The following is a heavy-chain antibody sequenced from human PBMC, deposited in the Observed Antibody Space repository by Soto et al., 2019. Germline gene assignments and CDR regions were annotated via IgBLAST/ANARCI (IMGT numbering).Heavy chain of an antibody. V-gene: IGHV1-18*01. CDR1: GYTFTSYG. CDR2: ISAYNGNT. J-gene: IGHJ4*02. Sequence: ASVKVSCKASGYTFTSYGISWVRQAPGQGLEWMGWISAYNGNTNYAQKLQGRVTMTTDTSTSTAYMELRSLRSDDTAVYYCARDLTSMTTVTTGGYWGQGTLVTVSS. D-gene: IGHD4-4*01. CDR3: ARDLTSMTTVTTGGY.